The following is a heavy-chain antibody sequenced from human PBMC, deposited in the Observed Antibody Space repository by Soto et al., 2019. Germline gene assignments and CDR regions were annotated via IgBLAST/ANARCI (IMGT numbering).Heavy chain of an antibody. V-gene: IGHV4-39*02. J-gene: IGHJ6*02. Sequence: QLQLQESGPGLVKPSETLSLTCTVSGGSISSSSYYWGWIRQPPGKGLEWIGSIYYSGSTYYNPSLKSRVTISVDTSKNQFSLKLSSVTAADTAVYYCARDMGELLYYYYYGMDVWGQGTTVTVSS. CDR1: GGSISSSSYY. CDR2: IYYSGST. D-gene: IGHD1-26*01. CDR3: ARDMGELLYYYYYGMDV.